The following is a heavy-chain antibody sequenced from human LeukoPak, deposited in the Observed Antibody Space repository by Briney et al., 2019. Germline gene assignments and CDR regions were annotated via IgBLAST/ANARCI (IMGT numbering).Heavy chain of an antibody. V-gene: IGHV4-59*01. CDR1: GGSISSYY. CDR3: ARDKGPYWYFDL. CDR2: IYNSGST. J-gene: IGHJ2*01. Sequence: PSETLSLTCTVSGGSISSYYWNWIRQPLGKGLEWIGNIYNSGSTNHNPSLKSRVTISVDTSKNQISLKLTSVTAADAAVYYCARDKGPYWYFDLWGRGTLVTVSS.